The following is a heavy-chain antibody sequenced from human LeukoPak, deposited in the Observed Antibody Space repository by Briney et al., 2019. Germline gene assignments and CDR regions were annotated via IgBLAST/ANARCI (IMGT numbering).Heavy chain of an antibody. CDR3: ARGGGNYDILTGYYPFDY. CDR2: INTNSGGT. V-gene: IGHV1-2*04. Sequence: GASVTVSCKASGYTFTGYYMHWVRQAPAQGLEWMGWINTNSGGTNYAQKFQGWVTMTRDTSISTAYMELSRMRSDDTAVYYCARGGGNYDILTGYYPFDYWGQGTLVTVSS. J-gene: IGHJ4*02. CDR1: GYTFTGYY. D-gene: IGHD3-9*01.